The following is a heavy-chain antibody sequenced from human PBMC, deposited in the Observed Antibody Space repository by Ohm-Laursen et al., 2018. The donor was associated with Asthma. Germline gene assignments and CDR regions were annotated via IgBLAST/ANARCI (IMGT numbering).Heavy chain of an antibody. CDR2: IWYDGSNK. CDR3: ARDVMEWYLPAFDF. Sequence: SLRLSCSASGFTFSSYGMHWVRQAPGKGLEWVAVIWYDGSNKYYADSVNGRFTVSRDDSKNTLYLQMNSLRPDDTAVYYCARDVMEWYLPAFDFWGQGTLVTVSS. J-gene: IGHJ4*02. V-gene: IGHV3-33*01. CDR1: GFTFSSYG. D-gene: IGHD3-3*01.